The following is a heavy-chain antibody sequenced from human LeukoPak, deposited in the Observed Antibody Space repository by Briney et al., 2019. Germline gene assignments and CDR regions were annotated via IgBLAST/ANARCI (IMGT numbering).Heavy chain of an antibody. CDR2: IYYSGST. V-gene: IGHV4-59*01. CDR1: SGSISSYY. Sequence: SETLSLTCTVSSGSISSYYWSWIRQPPGKGLEWIGYIYYSGSTNYNPSLKSRVTISVDTSKNQFSLKLSSVTAADTAVYYCASDYYGSGSYTAFDIWGQGTMVTVSS. J-gene: IGHJ3*02. D-gene: IGHD3-10*01. CDR3: ASDYYGSGSYTAFDI.